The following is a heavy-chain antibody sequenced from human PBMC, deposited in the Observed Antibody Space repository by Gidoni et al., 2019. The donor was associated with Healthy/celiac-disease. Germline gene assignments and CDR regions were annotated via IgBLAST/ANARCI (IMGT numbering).Heavy chain of an antibody. D-gene: IGHD2-21*02. Sequence: QVQLVQSGAEVKKPGSSVKVSCKASGGTFSSYTISWVRQAPGQGLEWMGRIIPIIGIANYAQKFQGRVTITADKSTSTAYMELSSLRSEDTAVYYCARLSGDDDAFDIWGQGTMVTVSS. CDR2: IIPIIGIA. V-gene: IGHV1-69*02. CDR3: ARLSGDDDAFDI. J-gene: IGHJ3*02. CDR1: GGTFSSYT.